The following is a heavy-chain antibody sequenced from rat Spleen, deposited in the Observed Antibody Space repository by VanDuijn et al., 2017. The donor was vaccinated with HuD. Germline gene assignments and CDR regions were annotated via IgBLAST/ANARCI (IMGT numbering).Heavy chain of an antibody. CDR2: ISASGGTM. D-gene: IGHD1-7*01. CDR1: GFTFSNYD. J-gene: IGHJ2*01. V-gene: IGHV5S13*01. CDR3: TMGIDY. Sequence: EMQLVESGGGLVQPGRSLKVSCAASGFTFSNYDMAWVRQAPTKGLEWVASISASGGTMYYRDSVRGRFPVSRDNTRNTLYLQMDSLRSEDTATYYCTMGIDYWGQGVMVTVSS.